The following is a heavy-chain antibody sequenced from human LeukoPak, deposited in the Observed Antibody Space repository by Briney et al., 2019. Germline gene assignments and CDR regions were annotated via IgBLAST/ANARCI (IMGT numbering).Heavy chain of an antibody. J-gene: IGHJ4*02. Sequence: PGGSLRLSCAASGFTFSSYEMNWVRQAPGKGLEWVSYISSSGSTIYYADSVKGRFTISRDNAKNLLYLQMNSLRAEDTAVYYCAREIITMAGTIDYWGQGTLVTVSS. D-gene: IGHD6-19*01. CDR2: ISSSGSTI. CDR1: GFTFSSYE. CDR3: AREIITMAGTIDY. V-gene: IGHV3-48*03.